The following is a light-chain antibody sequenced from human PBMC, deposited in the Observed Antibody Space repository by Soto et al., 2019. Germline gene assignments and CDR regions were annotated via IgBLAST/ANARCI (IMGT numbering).Light chain of an antibody. CDR1: QRVRRGY. V-gene: IGKV3-20*01. CDR2: GAS. Sequence: EILLTQSPGTLSLAPGERATLSCRASQRVRRGYLAWYPQKPGQAPRLLIYGASSMATGIPDRFSGSGSGTDFSLTISILEPEEFAVYYCQQYGSSLYTLGQGPRLEI. J-gene: IGKJ2*01. CDR3: QQYGSSLYT.